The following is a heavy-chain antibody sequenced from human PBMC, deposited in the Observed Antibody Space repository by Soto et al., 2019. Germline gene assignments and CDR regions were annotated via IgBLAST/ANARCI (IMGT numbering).Heavy chain of an antibody. CDR2: IIPIFGTA. Sequence: GASVKVSCKASGGTFSSYAISWVRQAPGQGLEWMGGIIPIFGTANYAQKFQGRVTITADESTSTAYMELSSLRSEDTAVYYCANEMATIAGYHGMDVWGQGTTVTVSS. CDR1: GGTFSSYA. D-gene: IGHD5-12*01. CDR3: ANEMATIAGYHGMDV. V-gene: IGHV1-69*13. J-gene: IGHJ6*02.